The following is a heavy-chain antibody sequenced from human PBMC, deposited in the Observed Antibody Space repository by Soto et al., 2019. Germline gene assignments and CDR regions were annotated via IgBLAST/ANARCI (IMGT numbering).Heavy chain of an antibody. CDR1: GFTFSSYA. V-gene: IGHV3-30-3*01. CDR2: ISYDGSNK. CDR3: ARELIEEGPIHTYYYYGMDV. D-gene: IGHD5-18*01. Sequence: GGSLRLSCAASGFTFSSYAMHWVRQAPGKGLEWVAVISYDGSNKYYADSVKGRFTISRDNSKNTLYLQMNSLRAEDTAVYYCARELIEEGPIHTYYYYGMDVWGQGTTVTVSS. J-gene: IGHJ6*02.